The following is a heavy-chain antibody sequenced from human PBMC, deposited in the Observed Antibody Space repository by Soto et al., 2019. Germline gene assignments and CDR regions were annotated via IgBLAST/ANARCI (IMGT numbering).Heavy chain of an antibody. CDR3: ASSPFMSGDRGAY. V-gene: IGHV3-21*01. Sequence: EVHLVESGGGLVYPGGTLRLSCAASGFSFSMYHINWVRQAPGKGLEWLSFIDGGSGAIYYAHSVKGRFTISRAYAKKSLFPQLDSLRADDTAVYYCASSPFMSGDRGAYWGQGSLVSVSS. CDR2: IDGGSGAI. CDR1: GFSFSMYH. J-gene: IGHJ4*02. D-gene: IGHD2-21*02.